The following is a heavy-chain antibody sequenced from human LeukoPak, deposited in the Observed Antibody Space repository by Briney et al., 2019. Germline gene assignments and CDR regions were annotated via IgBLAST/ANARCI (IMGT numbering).Heavy chain of an antibody. CDR3: GTDFGDYSIDY. J-gene: IGHJ4*02. CDR2: IYSGGST. CDR1: GFTISNNY. V-gene: IGHV3-66*01. Sequence: PGGSLRLSCAVSGFTISNNYMNWIRQAPGEGLEWVSVIYSGGSTSYADSVKGRFTISRDNSKNTLYLQMNSLRAEDTAVYYCGTDFGDYSIDYWGQGTLVTVSS. D-gene: IGHD4-17*01.